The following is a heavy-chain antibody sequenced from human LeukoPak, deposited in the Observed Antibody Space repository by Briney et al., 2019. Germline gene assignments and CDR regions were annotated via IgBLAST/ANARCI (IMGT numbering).Heavy chain of an antibody. J-gene: IGHJ4*02. V-gene: IGHV1-2*02. D-gene: IGHD1-14*01. CDR2: INPNSGGT. CDR3: AKPAKTDYADY. Sequence: GESLKISCKASGYTFIGYYMHWVRQAPGQGLEWMGWINPNSGGTNYAQKFQGRVTMTRDTSISTAYMELSRLRADDTAVYYCAKPAKTDYADYWGQGTLVTVSS. CDR1: GYTFIGYY.